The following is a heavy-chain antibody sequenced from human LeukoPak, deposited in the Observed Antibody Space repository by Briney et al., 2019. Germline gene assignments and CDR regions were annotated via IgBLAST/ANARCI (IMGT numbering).Heavy chain of an antibody. V-gene: IGHV4-4*07. CDR1: GGSITGYY. D-gene: IGHD3-22*01. CDR2: VYSSGVG. Sequence: SKTLSLTCTVSGGSITGYYWNWIRQPAGQGLEWLGRVYSSGVGNYNPSLTSRVTMSVDTSKNQFSLKLTSLTAADTAVYYCAREEFLHEIDSSGYFVYWGHGTLVTVSS. J-gene: IGHJ4*01. CDR3: AREEFLHEIDSSGYFVY.